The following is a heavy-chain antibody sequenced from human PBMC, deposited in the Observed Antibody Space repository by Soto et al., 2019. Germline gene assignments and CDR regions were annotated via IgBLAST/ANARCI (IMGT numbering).Heavy chain of an antibody. J-gene: IGHJ6*02. CDR2: IKQDGSEK. CDR1: GFTFSSYW. D-gene: IGHD2-2*02. CDR3: AREGVVVVVPAAIPVNYYYGMDV. V-gene: IGHV3-7*01. Sequence: GGSLRLSCAASGFTFSSYWMSWVRQAPGKGLKWVANIKQDGSEKYYVDSVKGRFTISRDNAKNSLYLQMTSLRAEDSAVYYCAREGVVVVVPAAIPVNYYYGMDVWGQGTTVTVSS.